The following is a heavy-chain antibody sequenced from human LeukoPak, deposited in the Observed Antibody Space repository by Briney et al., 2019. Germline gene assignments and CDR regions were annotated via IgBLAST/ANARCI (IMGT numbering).Heavy chain of an antibody. J-gene: IGHJ4*02. Sequence: GGSLRLSCAASGFTFSSYEMNWVRQAPGKGLEWVSYISSSGRTMYYADSVKGRFTFSRDNAKTSLYLQMNSLRAEDTAVYYCARTVSYGDYVPPYFDFWGQGTLVTVSS. D-gene: IGHD4-17*01. CDR1: GFTFSSYE. CDR2: ISSSGRTM. CDR3: ARTVSYGDYVPPYFDF. V-gene: IGHV3-48*03.